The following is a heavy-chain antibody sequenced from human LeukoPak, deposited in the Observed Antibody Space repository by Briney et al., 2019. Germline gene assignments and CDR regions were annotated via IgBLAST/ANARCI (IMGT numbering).Heavy chain of an antibody. CDR3: ARDKGPHDASDM. CDR1: GYTFTIYG. J-gene: IGHJ3*02. V-gene: IGHV1-18*01. Sequence: ASVKVSCKVSGYTFTIYGISWVRQAPRHGLEWMGWISAYNGNTNYAHKLQGRVTITTDTSTSTAYMGLRSLRSDDTAVYYCARDKGPHDASDMGGQGTMVTVSS. CDR2: ISAYNGNT.